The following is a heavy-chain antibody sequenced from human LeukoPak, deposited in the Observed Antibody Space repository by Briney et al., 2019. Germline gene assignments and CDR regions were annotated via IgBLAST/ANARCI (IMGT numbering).Heavy chain of an antibody. Sequence: GGSLRLSCAASGFTFTTYGMTWVRQAPGKGLEWVSAITGSGGSTFYADSVKGRFTISRDNSKNTLYLQMNSLRAEDTAVYYCAKDLVRQPRLYYYYYMDVWGKGTTVTVSS. J-gene: IGHJ6*03. D-gene: IGHD2-21*01. CDR3: AKDLVRQPRLYYYYYMDV. CDR2: ITGSGGST. V-gene: IGHV3-23*01. CDR1: GFTFTTYG.